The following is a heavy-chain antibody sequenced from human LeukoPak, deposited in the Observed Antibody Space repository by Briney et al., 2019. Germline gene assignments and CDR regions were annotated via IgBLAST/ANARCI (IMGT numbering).Heavy chain of an antibody. V-gene: IGHV4-31*03. CDR1: GESLSSSGYY. Sequence: PSQTLSLTCKVSGESLSSSGYYWSCVRQHPGKGLECIGSIDYSGSSHYNPSLKSRVIISVDTSKHQFSLKLSSVTAADTAVYYCARDRYYYDSSGYLFQYFDYWGQGTLVTVSS. CDR3: ARDRYYYDSSGYLFQYFDY. D-gene: IGHD3-22*01. CDR2: IDYSGSS. J-gene: IGHJ4*02.